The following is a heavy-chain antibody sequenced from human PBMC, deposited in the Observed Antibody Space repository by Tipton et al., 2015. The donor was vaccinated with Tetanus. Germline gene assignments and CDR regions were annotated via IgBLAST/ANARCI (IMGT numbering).Heavy chain of an antibody. Sequence: SLRLSCAASGFTVGNNYMSWVRQAPGKGLEWVSFIYSGGGTYYADSVKGRFTISRDHSKNTLYLQMNSLRVEDTAVYYCRPRNRWGQGTLVTVSS. V-gene: IGHV3-53*01. J-gene: IGHJ4*02. CDR2: IYSGGGT. CDR1: GFTVGNNY. D-gene: IGHD2/OR15-2a*01. CDR3: RPRNR.